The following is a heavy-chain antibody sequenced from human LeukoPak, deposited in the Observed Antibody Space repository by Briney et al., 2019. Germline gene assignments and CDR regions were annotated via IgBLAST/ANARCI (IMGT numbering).Heavy chain of an antibody. CDR2: ISGSCGST. V-gene: IGHV3-23*01. CDR3: ARSGDYVFAFDI. CDR1: GFTFSSYA. J-gene: IGHJ3*02. D-gene: IGHD4-17*01. Sequence: QPGGSLRLSCASSGFTFSSYAMSWVRQAPGKGLECVSAISGSCGSTFYADSVKGRFTISRDNSKNTLYLQMNSLIAEDTAVYYCARSGDYVFAFDIWGQGTMVTVSS.